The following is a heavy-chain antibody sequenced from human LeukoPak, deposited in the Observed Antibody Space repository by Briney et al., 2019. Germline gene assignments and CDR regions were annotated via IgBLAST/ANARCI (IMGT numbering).Heavy chain of an antibody. CDR2: ISSSSSTI. V-gene: IGHV3-48*04. J-gene: IGHJ4*02. D-gene: IGHD5-12*01. Sequence: GGSLRLSCAASGFTFSSYSMNWVRQAPGKGLEWVSYISSSSSTIYYADSVKGRFTISRDNAKNSLYLQMNSLRAEDTAVYYCARVGPGGYSGYALTFDYWGQGTLVTVSS. CDR3: ARVGPGGYSGYALTFDY. CDR1: GFTFSSYS.